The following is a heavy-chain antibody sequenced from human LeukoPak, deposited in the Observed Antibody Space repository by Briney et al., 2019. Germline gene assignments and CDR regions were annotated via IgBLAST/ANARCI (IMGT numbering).Heavy chain of an antibody. CDR1: GFTFTDTY. CDR3: ARDKIVGATYFDY. V-gene: IGHV3-11*04. Sequence: GGSLRLSCAVSGFTFTDTYMTWIRQAPGKGLESLSYISPSGTDISYADSVKGRFTISRDNAKNSLYLQMNSLRAEDTAVYYCARDKIVGATYFDYWGQGTLVTVSS. CDR2: ISPSGTDI. D-gene: IGHD1-26*01. J-gene: IGHJ4*02.